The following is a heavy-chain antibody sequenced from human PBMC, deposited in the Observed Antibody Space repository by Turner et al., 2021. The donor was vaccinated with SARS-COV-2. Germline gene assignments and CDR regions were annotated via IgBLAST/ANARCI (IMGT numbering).Heavy chain of an antibody. J-gene: IGHJ4*02. CDR3: AKALNGGTSPIISD. V-gene: IGHV3-23*01. D-gene: IGHD2-15*01. Sequence: EVQVLESGGGLVQPGGSLRLSCAVPGVTFKNYAISWVRQATGKGLEWVSLISGSGVTRYYTDSVKGRFTISRDNSKNTLFLQMNSLRGEDTATYYCAKALNGGTSPIISDWGQGSLVTVSS. CDR1: GVTFKNYA. CDR2: ISGSGVTR.